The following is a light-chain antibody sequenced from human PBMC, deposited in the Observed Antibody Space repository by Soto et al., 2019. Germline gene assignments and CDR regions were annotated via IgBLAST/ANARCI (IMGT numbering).Light chain of an antibody. Sequence: DIQMTQSPSTLSASVGDRVTITFRASQSISSWLAWYQQKPGKAPKLLIYKASSLESGVPSRFSGSGSGTEFTLTIRSLQTDDFATYDCQQYNSYPWTFGKGIKVELK. V-gene: IGKV1-5*03. CDR3: QQYNSYPWT. CDR2: KAS. CDR1: QSISSW. J-gene: IGKJ1*01.